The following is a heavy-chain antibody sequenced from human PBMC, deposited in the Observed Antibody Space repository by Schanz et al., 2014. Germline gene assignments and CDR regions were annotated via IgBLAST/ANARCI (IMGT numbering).Heavy chain of an antibody. CDR2: ISYEGSKK. V-gene: IGHV3-30*04. D-gene: IGHD3-22*01. J-gene: IGHJ6*02. CDR1: GFTFNDYA. CDR3: VRDRGSAVGYQYYGMDV. Sequence: QVQLVESGGGVVQPGRSLKLSCAASGFTFNDYAMHWVRQAPGKGLEWVAVISYEGSKKYYPDSVQGRFTISRDNSKNTVYLQMNSLRAEDTALYYCVRDRGSAVGYQYYGMDVWGQGTTVTVSS.